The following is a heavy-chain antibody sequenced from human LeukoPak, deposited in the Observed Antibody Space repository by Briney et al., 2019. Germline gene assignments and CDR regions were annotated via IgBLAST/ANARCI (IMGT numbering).Heavy chain of an antibody. V-gene: IGHV3-74*01. D-gene: IGHD4-11*01. Sequence: GGSLRLSCAASGFTFSSYWMHWVRQAPGKGLVWVSRISSEERTTNYADSVKGRFTISRDNTRNTVYLQMSSLRAEDTAMYYCARVPAYGNYRRAFDIWGQGAMVIVSS. CDR2: ISSEERTT. CDR3: ARVPAYGNYRRAFDI. J-gene: IGHJ3*02. CDR1: GFTFSSYW.